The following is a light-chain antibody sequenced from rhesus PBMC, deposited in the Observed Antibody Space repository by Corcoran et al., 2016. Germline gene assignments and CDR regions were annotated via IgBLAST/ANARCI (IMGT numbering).Light chain of an antibody. CDR2: KES. CDR1: QGISTW. V-gene: IGKV1-21*01. Sequence: DIQMTQSPSSLSASVGDKVTITCRASQGISTWLAWYQQQPGNALQLLIYKESSLPSGGPSRFRGSVSRTEYTLTISSRQPEDCATYYCQQCNTPPWTFGQGTRVEIK. CDR3: QQCNTPPWT. J-gene: IGKJ1*01.